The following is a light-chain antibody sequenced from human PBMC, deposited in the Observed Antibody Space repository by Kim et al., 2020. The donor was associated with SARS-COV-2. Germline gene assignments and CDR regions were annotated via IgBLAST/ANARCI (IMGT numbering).Light chain of an antibody. CDR1: KLGHKY. CDR3: QAWDSSVV. CDR2: QDT. V-gene: IGLV3-1*01. J-gene: IGLJ2*01. Sequence: SVSPGQTATITCSGDKLGHKYACWYQQKPGQSPLLVNYQDTKRPSGIPERFSGSNSGNTATLTISGTQAMDEADYYCQAWDSSVVFGGGTQLTVL.